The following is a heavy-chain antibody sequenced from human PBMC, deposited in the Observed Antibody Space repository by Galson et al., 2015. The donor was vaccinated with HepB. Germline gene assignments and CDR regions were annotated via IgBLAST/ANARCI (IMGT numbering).Heavy chain of an antibody. CDR2: ISISSTTI. V-gene: IGHV3-48*01. Sequence: SLRLSCAASGFTFSTYSMNWVRQAPGKGLEWVSYISISSTTIYYADSVKGRFTISRDNAKNSLYLQMNSLRAEDTAVYYCARAPTHHRCSAGSCYSPYYFDYWGQGTLVTVSS. CDR1: GFTFSTYS. CDR3: ARAPTHHRCSAGSCYSPYYFDY. D-gene: IGHD2-15*01. J-gene: IGHJ4*02.